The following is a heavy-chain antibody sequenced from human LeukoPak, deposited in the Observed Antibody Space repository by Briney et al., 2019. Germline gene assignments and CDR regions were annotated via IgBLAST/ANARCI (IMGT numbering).Heavy chain of an antibody. J-gene: IGHJ4*02. CDR2: INSDGSST. Sequence: GGSLRLSCAASGFTFSSYWMHWVRQAPGKGLVWVSRINSDGSSTSYADSVKGRFTISRDNSKNTVYLQMNSLRAEDTALYYCAKLPETYYYDSSGYSYYFDYWGQGTLVTVSS. CDR1: GFTFSSYW. D-gene: IGHD3-22*01. CDR3: AKLPETYYYDSSGYSYYFDY. V-gene: IGHV3-74*01.